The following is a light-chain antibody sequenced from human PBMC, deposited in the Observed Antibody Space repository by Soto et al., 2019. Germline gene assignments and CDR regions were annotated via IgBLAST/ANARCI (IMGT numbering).Light chain of an antibody. CDR1: QSVSSSY. CDR3: QQYGSAPPLT. Sequence: GLTQSPATLSLSPGERATLSCGAIQSVSSSYLAWYQQKPGLAPRLLIYDASSRATGIPDRFSGSGSGTDFTLTISRLEPEDFAVYYCQQYGSAPPLTFGGGTKVDI. J-gene: IGKJ4*01. V-gene: IGKV3D-20*01. CDR2: DAS.